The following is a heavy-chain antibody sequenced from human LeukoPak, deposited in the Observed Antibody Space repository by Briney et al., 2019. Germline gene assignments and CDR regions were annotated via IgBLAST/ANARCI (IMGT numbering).Heavy chain of an antibody. CDR2: MNPNSGNT. CDR3: ARPMYYYDSSGFDY. J-gene: IGHJ4*02. CDR1: GYTFTSYD. Sequence: ASVKVSCKASGYTFTSYDINWVRQATGQELEWMGWMNPNSGNTGYAQKFQGRVTITRNTSISTAYMELSSLRSEDTAVYYCARPMYYYDSSGFDYWGQGTLVTVSS. D-gene: IGHD3-22*01. V-gene: IGHV1-8*03.